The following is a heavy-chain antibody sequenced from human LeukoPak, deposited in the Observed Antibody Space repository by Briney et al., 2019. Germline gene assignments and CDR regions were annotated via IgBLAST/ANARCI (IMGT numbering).Heavy chain of an antibody. D-gene: IGHD3-22*01. CDR3: AREDSSGYYYVNY. Sequence: PGGSLRLSCAASGFTFSSYSMNWVRQAPGKGLEWVSSISGSSSYIYYADSVKGRFTISRDNVKNSLYLQMNSLRAEDTAVYYCAREDSSGYYYVNYWGQGTLVTVSS. CDR2: ISGSSSYI. V-gene: IGHV3-21*01. CDR1: GFTFSSYS. J-gene: IGHJ4*02.